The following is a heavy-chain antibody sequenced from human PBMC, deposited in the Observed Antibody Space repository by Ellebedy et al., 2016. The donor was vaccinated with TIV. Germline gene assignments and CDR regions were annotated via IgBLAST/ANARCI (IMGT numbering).Heavy chain of an antibody. D-gene: IGHD5-12*01. CDR2: INAGNGNT. CDR3: ARDPYQMATIRGYFDY. V-gene: IGHV1-3*01. CDR1: GYTFTSYA. Sequence: ASVKVSCKASGYTFTSYAMHWVRRAPGQRLEWMGWINAGNGNTKYSQKFQGRVTITRDTSASTAYMELSSLRSEDTAVYYCARDPYQMATIRGYFDYWGQGTLVTVSS. J-gene: IGHJ4*02.